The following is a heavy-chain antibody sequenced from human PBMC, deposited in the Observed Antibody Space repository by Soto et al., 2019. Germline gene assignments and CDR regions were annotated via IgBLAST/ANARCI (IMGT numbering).Heavy chain of an antibody. CDR2: VAASGST. CDR1: GGSISGFF. J-gene: IGHJ6*02. Sequence: SETLSLTCTVSGGSISGFFWTCVRQPPGMPLEGLGHVAASGSTAYNPSLRSRLSLSLDVSKNRFSLELTSVTAADTATYFCARGGSTHYYYGLDVWGQGTTVTVSS. V-gene: IGHV4-4*07. CDR3: ARGGSTHYYYGLDV.